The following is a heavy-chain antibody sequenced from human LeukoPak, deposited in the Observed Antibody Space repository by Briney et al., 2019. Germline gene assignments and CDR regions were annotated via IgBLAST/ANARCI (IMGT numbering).Heavy chain of an antibody. D-gene: IGHD3-3*01. CDR1: GGSISSYY. CDR3: ALGVVTEYYFDY. J-gene: IGHJ4*02. V-gene: IGHV4-59*01. CDR2: IYYSGST. Sequence: SETLSLTCTVSGGSISSYYWSWIRQPPGKGLEWIGYIYYSGSTNYNPSLKSRVTISVDTSKNQFSLKLSSVTAADTAVYYCALGVVTEYYFDYWGQGTLVTVSS.